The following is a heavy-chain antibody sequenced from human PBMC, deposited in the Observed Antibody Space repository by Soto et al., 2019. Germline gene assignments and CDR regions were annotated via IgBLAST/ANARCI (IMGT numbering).Heavy chain of an antibody. CDR1: GYTFTGYY. D-gene: IGHD3-3*01. V-gene: IGHV1-2*04. CDR2: INPNSGGT. J-gene: IGHJ4*02. Sequence: GASVKVSCKASGYTFTGYYMHWVRQAPGQGLEWMGWINPNSGGTNYAQKFQGWVTMTRDTSISTAYMELSRLRSDGTAVYYCARGPAITIFGVVTRSLLDYWGQGTLVTVSS. CDR3: ARGPAITIFGVVTRSLLDY.